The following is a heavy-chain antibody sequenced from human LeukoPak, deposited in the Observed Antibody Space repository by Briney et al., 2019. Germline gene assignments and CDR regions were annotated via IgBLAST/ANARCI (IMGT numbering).Heavy chain of an antibody. CDR2: INPSGGST. CDR3: ARDRNGQEDYDILTGYYKPRLMMRPYDAFDI. J-gene: IGHJ3*02. D-gene: IGHD3-9*01. Sequence: GASVKVSCKASGYTFTSYYMHWVRQAPGQGLEWMGIINPSGGSTSYAQKFQGRATMTRDTSISTAYMELSRLRSDDTAVYYCARDRNGQEDYDILTGYYKPRLMMRPYDAFDIWGQGTMVTVSS. CDR1: GYTFTSYY. V-gene: IGHV1-46*01.